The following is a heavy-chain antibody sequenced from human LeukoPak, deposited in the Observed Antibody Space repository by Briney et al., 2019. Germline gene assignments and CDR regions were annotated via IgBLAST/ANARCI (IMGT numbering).Heavy chain of an antibody. CDR1: GLTFRNYA. D-gene: IGHD3-22*01. Sequence: PGGSLRLSCTVSGLTFRNYAMTWVRQAPGKGLEWLSTVSGKGDERFYADSVKGRFTLSRDNSKNTLNLQMNSLRVEDTAVYYCAKADFIITMIVVPSYYFDYWGQGTLVTVSS. CDR2: VSGKGDER. CDR3: AKADFIITMIVVPSYYFDY. V-gene: IGHV3-23*01. J-gene: IGHJ4*02.